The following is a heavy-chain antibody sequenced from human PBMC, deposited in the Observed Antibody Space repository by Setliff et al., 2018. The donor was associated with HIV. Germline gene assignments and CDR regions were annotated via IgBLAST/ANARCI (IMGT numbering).Heavy chain of an antibody. CDR1: GYTFTDFY. Sequence: ASVKVSCKTSGYTFTDFYIHWVRQAPGQGLEWIGRINPKSGVADYLKKFQGRVTMTADTLSNTAHMELIRPRFDDTAVYYCARAHFLVAMTRNWFDPWGQGTLVTVSS. V-gene: IGHV1-2*06. CDR3: ARAHFLVAMTRNWFDP. D-gene: IGHD5-12*01. CDR2: INPKSGVA. J-gene: IGHJ5*02.